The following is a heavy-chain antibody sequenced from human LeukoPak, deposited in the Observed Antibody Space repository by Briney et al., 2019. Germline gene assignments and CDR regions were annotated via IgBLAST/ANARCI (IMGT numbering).Heavy chain of an antibody. D-gene: IGHD6-19*01. Sequence: SETLSLTCTVSGASVSTFYWSWIRQSPRRGLEWMGYIHHSGSTTYNASLKSRVTMSVDTSKNQVSPKLSSVTAADTAVYYCATNAAVATSRSWFDPWGQGTLVTVSS. CDR1: GASVSTFY. CDR3: ATNAAVATSRSWFDP. V-gene: IGHV4-59*08. J-gene: IGHJ5*02. CDR2: IHHSGST.